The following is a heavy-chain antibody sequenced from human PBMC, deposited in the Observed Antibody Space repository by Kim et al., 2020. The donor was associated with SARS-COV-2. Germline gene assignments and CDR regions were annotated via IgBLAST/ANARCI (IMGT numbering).Heavy chain of an antibody. V-gene: IGHV4-34*01. D-gene: IGHD3-10*01. CDR2: SGST. CDR3: ARYFVRGAPFDP. J-gene: IGHJ5*02. Sequence: SGSTNYNPSLKSRVTISVDTSKNQFSLKLSSVTAADTAVYYCARYFVRGAPFDPWGQGTLVTVSS.